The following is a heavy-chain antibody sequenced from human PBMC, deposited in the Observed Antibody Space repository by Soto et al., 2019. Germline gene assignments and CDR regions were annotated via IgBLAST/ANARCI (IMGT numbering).Heavy chain of an antibody. CDR2: IYPGDSDT. J-gene: IGHJ6*02. D-gene: IGHD3-3*01. V-gene: IGHV5-51*01. Sequence: GESLQISCKGSGYRFPSYWIGWVRQMPGTGLEWMGIIYPGDSDTRYSPSFQGQVTISADKSISTAYLQWSSLKASDTDMYYCARRPSGNLYDLGSGSPRHNYYYSGMDVWGQGTTVTVFS. CDR3: ARRPSGNLYDLGSGSPRHNYYYSGMDV. CDR1: GYRFPSYW.